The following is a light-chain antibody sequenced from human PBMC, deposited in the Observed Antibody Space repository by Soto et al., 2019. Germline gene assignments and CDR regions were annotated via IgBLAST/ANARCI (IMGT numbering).Light chain of an antibody. CDR3: QQDGSSPRT. V-gene: IGKV3-20*01. CDR2: GAS. J-gene: IGKJ1*01. CDR1: QSVSSSY. Sequence: EIVLTQSPGTLSLSPGERATLSCRASQSVSSSYSAWYQQKPGQAPRLLIYGASSRATGIPDRFSGSGSGTDFTLTISRLEPEDFAVYYCQQDGSSPRTFGQGTKV.